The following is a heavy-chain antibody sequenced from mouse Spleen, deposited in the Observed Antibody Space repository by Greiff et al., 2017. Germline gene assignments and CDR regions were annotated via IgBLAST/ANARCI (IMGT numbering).Heavy chain of an antibody. Sequence: EAGGGLVQPKGSLKLPCAALGFSFNTYAMNWVRQAPGKGLEWVARIRSKSNNYATYYADSVKDRFTISRDDSESMLYLQMNNLKTEDTAMYYCVRYGNYEYFDVWGAGTTVTVSS. CDR1: GFSFNTYA. CDR2: IRSKSNNYAT. CDR3: VRYGNYEYFDV. V-gene: IGHV10-1*01. D-gene: IGHD2-10*02. J-gene: IGHJ1*01.